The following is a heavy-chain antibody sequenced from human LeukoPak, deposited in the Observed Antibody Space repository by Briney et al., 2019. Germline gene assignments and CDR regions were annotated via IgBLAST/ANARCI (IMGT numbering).Heavy chain of an antibody. CDR2: FDPEDGET. Sequence: ASVKVSCKVSGYTLTELSMHWVRQAPGKVLEWMGGFDPEDGETIYAQKFQGRVTMTEDTSTDTAYMELSSLRSEDTAVYYCATGDSGSYYYFDYWGQGTLVTVSS. V-gene: IGHV1-24*01. D-gene: IGHD1-26*01. CDR3: ATGDSGSYYYFDY. CDR1: GYTLTELS. J-gene: IGHJ4*02.